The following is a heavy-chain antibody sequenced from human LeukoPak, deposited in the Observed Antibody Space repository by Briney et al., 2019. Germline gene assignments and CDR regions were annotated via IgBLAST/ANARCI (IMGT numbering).Heavy chain of an antibody. Sequence: PGGSLRLSCAASGFTFDDYAMHWVRQAPGKGLEWASGISWNSGSIGYADSVKGRFTISRDNAKNSLYLQMNSLRAEDTALYYCALGGTPAAAEYFQHWGQGTLVTVSS. J-gene: IGHJ1*01. CDR3: ALGGTPAAAEYFQH. V-gene: IGHV3-9*01. CDR2: ISWNSGSI. D-gene: IGHD6-13*01. CDR1: GFTFDDYA.